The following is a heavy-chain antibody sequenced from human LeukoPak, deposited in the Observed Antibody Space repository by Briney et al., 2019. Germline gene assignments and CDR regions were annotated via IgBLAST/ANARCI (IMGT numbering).Heavy chain of an antibody. J-gene: IGHJ4*02. D-gene: IGHD3-10*01. CDR3: ARIGYYYGSGSYYADY. CDR1: GYTFTSYG. CDR2: ISAYNGNT. Sequence: ASVKVSCKASGYTFTSYGISWVRQAPGQGLEWMGWISAYNGNTNYAQKLQGRVTMTTDTSTTTAYMELRSLRSDDTAVYYCARIGYYYGSGSYYADYWGQGTLVTVSS. V-gene: IGHV1-18*01.